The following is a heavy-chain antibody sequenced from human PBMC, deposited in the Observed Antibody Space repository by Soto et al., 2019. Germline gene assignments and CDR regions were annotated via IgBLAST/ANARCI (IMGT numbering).Heavy chain of an antibody. CDR3: ARSQGSSTSLEIYYYYYYGMDV. CDR2: IIPISDTT. J-gene: IGHJ6*02. CDR1: GGTFSSYA. D-gene: IGHD2-2*01. V-gene: IGHV1-69*01. Sequence: QVQLVQSGAEVKKPGSSVKVSCKASGGTFSSYAISWVRQAPGQGLEWMGGIIPISDTTNYAQKFQGRVTITADASTSTAYMELSRLRSEDTAVYYCARSQGSSTSLEIYYYYYYGMDVWGQGTTVTVSS.